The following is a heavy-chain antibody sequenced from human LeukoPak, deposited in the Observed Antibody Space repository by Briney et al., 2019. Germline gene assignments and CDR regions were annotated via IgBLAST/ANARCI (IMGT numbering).Heavy chain of an antibody. D-gene: IGHD2-2*01. V-gene: IGHV3-23*01. Sequence: GGSLRLSCAASGFTFSNYVMSWVRQAPGKGLEWVSAISGSGATTYYADSVKGRFTISRDNPKSTLYLQMNSLRAEDTAVYHCAEQYQLGLPNWFDPWGQGTLVSVSS. J-gene: IGHJ5*02. CDR3: AEQYQLGLPNWFDP. CDR1: GFTFSNYV. CDR2: ISGSGATT.